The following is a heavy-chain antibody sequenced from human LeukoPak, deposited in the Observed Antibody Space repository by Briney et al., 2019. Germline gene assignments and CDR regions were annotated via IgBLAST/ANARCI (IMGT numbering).Heavy chain of an antibody. Sequence: SETLSLTCTVSGGSISRSRYYWGWIRQPPGKGLEWIGHFHYTGSPHYNPSLTRRVTISVDTSKNQFSLKLSSVTAADTAVYYCARGDYGDYHYWGQGALVTVSS. CDR3: ARGDYGDYHY. CDR1: GGSISRSRYY. D-gene: IGHD4-17*01. CDR2: FHYTGSP. V-gene: IGHV4-39*01. J-gene: IGHJ4*02.